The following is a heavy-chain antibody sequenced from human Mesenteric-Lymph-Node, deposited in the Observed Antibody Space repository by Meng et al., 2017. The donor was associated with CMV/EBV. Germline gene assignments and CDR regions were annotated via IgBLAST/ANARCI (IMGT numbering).Heavy chain of an antibody. CDR2: IYYTGTT. CDR1: GGSISGHY. D-gene: IGHD5-12*01. CDR3: ARGPITGTFYYGMDV. J-gene: IGHJ6*02. Sequence: SETLSLTCTVSGGSISGHYWSWVRQAPGKGLEWIGYIYYTGTTNYNPSLRSRLTISVDTANSHFSLKVTSVTAADTAVYFCARGPITGTFYYGMDVWGQGTTVTVSS. V-gene: IGHV4-59*11.